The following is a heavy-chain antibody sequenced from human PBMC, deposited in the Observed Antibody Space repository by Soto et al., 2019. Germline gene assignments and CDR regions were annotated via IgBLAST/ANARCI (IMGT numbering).Heavy chain of an antibody. D-gene: IGHD5-18*01. CDR2: IGESGTPT. CDR1: GFTFSSYA. CDR3: ARYIPGGLYYGMDV. V-gene: IGHV3-23*01. J-gene: IGHJ6*02. Sequence: GGSLRLSCAASGFTFSSYAMKWVRQAPGKGLEWVSLIGESGTPTYYADSVKGRFTISRDNSGNTLFLEMYSLRAEDTAVYYCARYIPGGLYYGMDVWGQGTTVTVSS.